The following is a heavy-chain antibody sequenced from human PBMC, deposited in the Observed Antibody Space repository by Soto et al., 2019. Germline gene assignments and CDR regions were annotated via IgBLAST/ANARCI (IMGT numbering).Heavy chain of an antibody. CDR3: ARGVDSSWSYYYYYGMDV. J-gene: IGHJ6*02. CDR1: GGTFSSYA. V-gene: IGHV1-69*13. D-gene: IGHD6-13*01. CDR2: IIPIFGTA. Sequence: SVKVSCKASGGTFSSYAISWVRQAPGQGLEWMGGIIPIFGTANYAQKFQGRVTITADESTSTAYMELSSLRSEDTAVYYCARGVDSSWSYYYYYGMDVWGQGTTVTVSS.